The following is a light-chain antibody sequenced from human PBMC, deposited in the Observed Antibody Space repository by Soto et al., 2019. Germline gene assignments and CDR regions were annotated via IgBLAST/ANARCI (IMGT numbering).Light chain of an antibody. CDR2: DAS. CDR1: QSISTW. J-gene: IGKJ1*01. Sequence: DIQMTQSPSTLSASVGDRVTITCRASQSISTWLAWYQQKPAKAPKLLIYDASSLESGVPSRISGSRSGTEFTLAISSLQPDDFATYYLQQYNSYGTFGQGTKVEIK. V-gene: IGKV1-5*01. CDR3: QQYNSYGT.